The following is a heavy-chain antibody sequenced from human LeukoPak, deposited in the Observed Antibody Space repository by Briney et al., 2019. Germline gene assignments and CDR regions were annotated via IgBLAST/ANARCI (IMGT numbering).Heavy chain of an antibody. Sequence: ASVKVSCKVSGYTLTELSMHWVRQAPGKGLEWMGGFDPEDGETIYAQKFQGRVTMTEDTSTDTAYMELSSLRSEDTAVYYCARYLRRDGYNNFDYWGQGTLVTVSS. CDR2: FDPEDGET. CDR3: ARYLRRDGYNNFDY. CDR1: GYTLTELS. D-gene: IGHD5-24*01. J-gene: IGHJ4*02. V-gene: IGHV1-24*01.